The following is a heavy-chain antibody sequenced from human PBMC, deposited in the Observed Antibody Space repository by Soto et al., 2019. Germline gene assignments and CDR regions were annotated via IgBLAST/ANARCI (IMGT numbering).Heavy chain of an antibody. Sequence: GGSLRLSCAASGFTFSSYGMHWVRQAPGKGLEWVAVISYDGSNKYYADSVKGRFTISRDNSKNTLYLQMNSLRAEDTAVYYCAKDRGYSYGYGDDYYYYGMDVWGQGTTVTVSS. CDR2: ISYDGSNK. J-gene: IGHJ6*02. CDR3: AKDRGYSYGYGDDYYYYGMDV. V-gene: IGHV3-30*18. D-gene: IGHD5-18*01. CDR1: GFTFSSYG.